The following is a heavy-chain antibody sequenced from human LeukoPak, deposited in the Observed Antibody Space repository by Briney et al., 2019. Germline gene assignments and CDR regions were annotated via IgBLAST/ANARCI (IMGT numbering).Heavy chain of an antibody. V-gene: IGHV3-23*01. CDR1: GFTFSSYA. D-gene: IGHD3/OR15-3a*01. Sequence: HPGGSLRLSCAASGFTFSSYAMSWVRQAPGKGLEWVSAISGSIGSTYYADSVKGRFTISRDNSKNTLYLQMNSLRAEDTAVYYCARQTGSGLFILPGGQGTLVTVSS. CDR2: ISGSIGST. CDR3: ARQTGSGLFILP. J-gene: IGHJ4*02.